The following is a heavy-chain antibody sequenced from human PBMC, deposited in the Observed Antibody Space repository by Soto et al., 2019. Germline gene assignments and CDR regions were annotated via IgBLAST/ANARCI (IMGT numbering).Heavy chain of an antibody. CDR3: ARSDCTSTSCYVVWFDP. D-gene: IGHD2-2*01. V-gene: IGHV3-21*01. CDR1: GFTFSDYA. J-gene: IGHJ5*02. CDR2: ISSSRSYI. Sequence: GGSLRLSCAASGFTFSDYAMHWVRQAPGKGLEWVSSISSSRSYISYADSVKGRFTISRDNAKNSVYLQMNSLRAEDTALYYCARSDCTSTSCYVVWFDPWGQGTLVTVSS.